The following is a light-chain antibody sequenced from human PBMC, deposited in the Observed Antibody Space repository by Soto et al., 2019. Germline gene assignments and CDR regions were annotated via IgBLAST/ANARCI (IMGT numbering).Light chain of an antibody. Sequence: EIVLTQSPGTLSLSPGERATLSCRASHSVSSSYIAWYQQKPGQAPRLLIYGASSRATGIPDRFSGSGSGTDFTLTISRLEPEDFAVYYCLQYGSSPPYTFGQGTKLEIK. J-gene: IGKJ2*01. CDR3: LQYGSSPPYT. V-gene: IGKV3-20*01. CDR1: HSVSSSY. CDR2: GAS.